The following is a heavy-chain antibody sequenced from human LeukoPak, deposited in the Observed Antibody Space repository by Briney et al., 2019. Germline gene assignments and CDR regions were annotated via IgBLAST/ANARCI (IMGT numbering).Heavy chain of an antibody. CDR1: GFTFSGSA. CDR2: IRSKANSYAT. D-gene: IGHD3-16*01. J-gene: IGHJ5*02. Sequence: GGSLKLSCAASGFTFSGSAIHWVRQASGKGLEWVGRIRSKANSYATVYAASVKGRFTISRDDSKNTAYLQMNSLKSDDTAVYYCTARGISSRGFDPWGQGTLVTVSP. CDR3: TARGISSRGFDP. V-gene: IGHV3-73*01.